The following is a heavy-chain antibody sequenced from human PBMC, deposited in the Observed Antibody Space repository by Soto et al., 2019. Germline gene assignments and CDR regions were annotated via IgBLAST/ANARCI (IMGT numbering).Heavy chain of an antibody. CDR3: ARDKQWLVRGVGYYFYY. J-gene: IGHJ4*02. CDR1: GFTFSSYA. D-gene: IGHD6-19*01. CDR2: ISYDGSNK. V-gene: IGHV3-30-3*01. Sequence: QVQLLESGGGVVQPGRSLRLSCAASGFTFSSYAMHWVRQAPGKGLEWVAVISYDGSNKYYADSVKGRFTISRDTSKNTLYLQMNSLRAEDTAVYYCARDKQWLVRGVGYYFYYWGRGTLVTVSS.